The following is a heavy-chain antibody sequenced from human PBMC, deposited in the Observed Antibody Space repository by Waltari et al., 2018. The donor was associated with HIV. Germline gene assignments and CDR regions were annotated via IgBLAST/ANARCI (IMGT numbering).Heavy chain of an antibody. CDR1: DGSIDISSYY. J-gene: IGHJ4*02. CDR2: VYYSGST. CDR3: ARHVGGYDSSGYFPYYFDY. Sequence: QLQLQESGPGLVEPSETLSLTCTVSDGSIDISSYYWGWIRQPTGQGLEWIGSVYYSGSTYDHPSLKSRVHISVDTSNNRFSLKLSSVNAADTPFYYCARHVGGYDSSGYFPYYFDYWGQGALVTVSS. D-gene: IGHD3-22*01. V-gene: IGHV4-39*01.